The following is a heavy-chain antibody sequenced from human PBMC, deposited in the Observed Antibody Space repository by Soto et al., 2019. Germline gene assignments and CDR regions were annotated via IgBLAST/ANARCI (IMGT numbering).Heavy chain of an antibody. CDR2: IKQDGSEK. CDR1: GFTFSSYW. Sequence: GGSLRLSCAASGFTFSSYWMSWVRQAPGKGLEWVANIKQDGSEKYYVDSVKGRFTISRDNAKNSLYLQMNSLRAEDTAVYYCARGEGGYDSSGYYGWYYFDYWGQGTLVTVSS. V-gene: IGHV3-7*03. CDR3: ARGEGGYDSSGYYGWYYFDY. D-gene: IGHD3-22*01. J-gene: IGHJ4*02.